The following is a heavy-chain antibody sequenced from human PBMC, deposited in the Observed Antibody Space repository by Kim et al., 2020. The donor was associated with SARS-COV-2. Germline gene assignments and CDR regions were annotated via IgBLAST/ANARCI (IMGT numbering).Heavy chain of an antibody. CDR2: INPNSGGT. CDR1: GYTFTGYY. D-gene: IGHD6-6*01. J-gene: IGHJ5*02. CDR3: ARDRDSSSQNWFDP. Sequence: ASVKVSCKASGYTFTGYYMHWVRQAPGQGLEWMGWINPNSGGTNYAQKFQGRVTMTRDTSISTAYMELSRLRSDDTAVYYCARDRDSSSQNWFDPWGQGTLVTVSS. V-gene: IGHV1-2*02.